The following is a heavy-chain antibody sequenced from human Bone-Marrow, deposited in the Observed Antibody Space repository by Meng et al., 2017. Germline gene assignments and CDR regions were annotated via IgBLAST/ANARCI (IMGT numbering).Heavy chain of an antibody. CDR1: GFTFSSYA. Sequence: GESLKISCAASGFTFSSYAMHWVRQAPGKGLEWVSYISSSGDIRFYADSVKGRFTISRDNAKDSLYLQMNSLRAEDTAVYYCARETRQDYFDYWGQGTLVTVSS. V-gene: IGHV3-48*04. CDR3: ARETRQDYFDY. J-gene: IGHJ4*02. CDR2: ISSSGDIR.